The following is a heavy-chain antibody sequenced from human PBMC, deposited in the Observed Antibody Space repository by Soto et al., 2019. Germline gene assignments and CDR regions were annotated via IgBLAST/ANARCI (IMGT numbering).Heavy chain of an antibody. CDR2: ISYDGSNK. CDR3: ARDFLGRYDFWSGYYFHDNWFDP. V-gene: IGHV3-30-3*01. J-gene: IGHJ5*02. D-gene: IGHD3-3*01. CDR1: GFTFSNYA. Sequence: GGSLRLSCAASGFTFSNYAMDWVRQAPGKGLEWVAVISYDGSNKFYADSVKGRFTISRDNSKNTLYLQMNSLRAEDTAVYYCARDFLGRYDFWSGYYFHDNWFDPWGQGTLVTVSS.